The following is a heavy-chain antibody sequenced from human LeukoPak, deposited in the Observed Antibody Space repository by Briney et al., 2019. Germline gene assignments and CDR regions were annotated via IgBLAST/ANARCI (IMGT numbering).Heavy chain of an antibody. CDR2: ISTVGATK. CDR3: ARLSSGPYFDY. Sequence: PGGSLRLSCSASGFTFSSYSMNWVRQAPGKGLEWVSYISTVGATKSYADSVKGRSTISRDNAKNSLYLQMNSLRAEDTALYYCARLSSGPYFDYWGQGTLVTVSS. CDR1: GFTFSSYS. V-gene: IGHV3-48*04. D-gene: IGHD3-22*01. J-gene: IGHJ4*02.